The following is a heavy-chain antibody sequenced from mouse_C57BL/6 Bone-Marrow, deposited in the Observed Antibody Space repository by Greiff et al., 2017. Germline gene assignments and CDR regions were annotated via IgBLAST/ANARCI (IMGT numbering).Heavy chain of an antibody. CDR2: ISNGGGST. D-gene: IGHD1-1*01. CDR3: ARPTTVVATGAMDY. Sequence: EVMLVESGGGLVQPGGSLKLSCAASGFTFSDYYMYWVRQTPEKRLEWVAYISNGGGSTYYPDTVKGRFTISRDNAKNTLYLQMSRLKSEDTAMDYCARPTTVVATGAMDYWGQGTSVTVAA. J-gene: IGHJ4*01. CDR1: GFTFSDYY. V-gene: IGHV5-12*01.